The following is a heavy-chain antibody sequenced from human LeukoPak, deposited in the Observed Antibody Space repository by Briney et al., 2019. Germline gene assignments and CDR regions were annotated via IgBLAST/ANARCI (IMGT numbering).Heavy chain of an antibody. V-gene: IGHV4-39*07. J-gene: IGHJ4*02. CDR3: ARLVVVAGTYYFDY. CDR2: IYYSGST. CDR1: GGSISSSSYY. Sequence: PSETLSFTCTVSGGSISSSSYYWGWIRQPPGKGLEWIGSIYYSGSTYYNPSLKSRVTISVDTSKNQFSLKLSSVTAADTAVYYCARLVVVAGTYYFDYWGQGTLVTVSS. D-gene: IGHD2-15*01.